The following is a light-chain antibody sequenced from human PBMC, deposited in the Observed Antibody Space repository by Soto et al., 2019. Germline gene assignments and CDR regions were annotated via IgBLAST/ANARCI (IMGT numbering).Light chain of an antibody. Sequence: LFTYSRSNLSCPTVARATLSCRAGQRVSSSYLAWYQQKPGQAPRLLIYGASTMATGIPDRFSGSGSGTDFTLTISRLQPEDFAVYYCQQYGNSPLTFGQGTGVDIK. J-gene: IGKJ1*01. CDR3: QQYGNSPLT. V-gene: IGKV3-20*01. CDR2: GAS. CDR1: QRVSSSY.